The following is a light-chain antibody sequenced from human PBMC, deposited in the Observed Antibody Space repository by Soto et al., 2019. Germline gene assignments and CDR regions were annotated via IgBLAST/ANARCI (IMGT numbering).Light chain of an antibody. CDR2: RAS. Sequence: EVVLTQSQATLYLSPGERATLSCRASQRVSRNLAWYQQKPGQAPRLLIYRASTRATGIPARFSGSGSGTDFSPSISSLQPEDFAVYYCQQRTDWHRTFGQGTKVEVK. CDR3: QQRTDWHRT. V-gene: IGKV3-11*01. CDR1: QRVSRN. J-gene: IGKJ1*01.